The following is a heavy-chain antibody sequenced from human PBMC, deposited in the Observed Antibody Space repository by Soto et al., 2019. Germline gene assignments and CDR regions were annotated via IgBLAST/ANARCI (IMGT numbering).Heavy chain of an antibody. V-gene: IGHV3-23*01. D-gene: IGHD2-15*01. CDR2: ISGSGGST. CDR3: AKGELVVVAAFHY. Sequence: GGSLRLSCAASGFTFSSYAMSWVRQAPGKGLEWVSAISGSGGSTYYADAVKGRFTISRDNSKNTLYLQMNRLRAEDTAVDYCAKGELVVVAAFHYWGQGTLVTVSS. J-gene: IGHJ4*02. CDR1: GFTFSSYA.